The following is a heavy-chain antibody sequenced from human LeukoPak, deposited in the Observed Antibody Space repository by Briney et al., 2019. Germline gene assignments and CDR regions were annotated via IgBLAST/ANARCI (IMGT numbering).Heavy chain of an antibody. CDR3: VTTYPYYYDSSGSLRTKYFEY. J-gene: IGHJ4*02. CDR1: GGSFSGYY. CDR2: INHSGST. V-gene: IGHV4-34*01. D-gene: IGHD3-22*01. Sequence: PSETLSLTCAVYGGSFSGYYWSWIRQPPGKGLEWIGEINHSGSTNYNPSLKSRVTISVDTSNNNFSLKLSSGTTPDTAVYYCVTTYPYYYDSSGSLRTKYFEYWGQGTLFTVSS.